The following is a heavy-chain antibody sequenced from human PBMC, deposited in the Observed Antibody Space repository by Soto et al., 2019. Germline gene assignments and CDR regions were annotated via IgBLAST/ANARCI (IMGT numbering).Heavy chain of an antibody. J-gene: IGHJ4*02. CDR3: ANPIPKTGTTFGF. CDR2: IWYDGSNK. Sequence: GGSLRLSCAASGFTFSSYGMHWVRQAPGKGLEWVAVIWYDGSNKYYADSVKGRFTISRDNSKDTLYLQINSLRAEDTAVYYCANPIPKTGTTFGFWGQETLVTVSS. V-gene: IGHV3-33*06. D-gene: IGHD1-1*01. CDR1: GFTFSSYG.